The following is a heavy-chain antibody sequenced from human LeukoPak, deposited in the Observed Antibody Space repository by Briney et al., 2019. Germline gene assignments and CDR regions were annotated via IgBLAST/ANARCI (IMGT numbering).Heavy chain of an antibody. CDR3: VSPPRSTPGMDI. Sequence: GGSLRLSCAASGFTFSNYYMGWFRQAPGKGLEWVANINQDESERSYLDSVKGRFTISRDNTKNSLFLQMNTLRVEDTAVYYCVSPPRSTPGMDIWGQGTTVTVSS. CDR1: GFTFSNYY. J-gene: IGHJ6*02. V-gene: IGHV3-7*01. D-gene: IGHD6-13*01. CDR2: INQDESER.